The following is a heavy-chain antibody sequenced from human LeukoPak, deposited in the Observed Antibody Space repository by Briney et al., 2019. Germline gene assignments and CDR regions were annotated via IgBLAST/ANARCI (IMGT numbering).Heavy chain of an antibody. D-gene: IGHD3-22*01. J-gene: IGHJ4*02. CDR3: ASDLPIEDYYDRGGCYS. Sequence: GASVKVSCKASGGTFDSYAFNWVRQAPGQGLEWMGGIIPILGTTNYAQKFQGRVTITTDESTSTAYMELSSLRSEDTAVYYCASDLPIEDYYDRGGCYSWGQGTLVTVSS. CDR2: IIPILGTT. V-gene: IGHV1-69*05. CDR1: GGTFDSYA.